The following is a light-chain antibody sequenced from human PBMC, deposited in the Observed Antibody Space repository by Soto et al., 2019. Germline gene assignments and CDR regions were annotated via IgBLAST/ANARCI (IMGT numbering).Light chain of an antibody. CDR3: QQRSNWPVT. CDR2: DAS. CDR1: QSVSSY. J-gene: IGKJ5*01. Sequence: EIVLTQSPATLSLSPGERATLSCSASQSVSSYLAWYQHKPGQAPRLLIYDASNRATGIPARFSGSGSGTDFTLTISSLEPEDFALYYCQQRSNWPVTFGQGTRLEIK. V-gene: IGKV3-11*01.